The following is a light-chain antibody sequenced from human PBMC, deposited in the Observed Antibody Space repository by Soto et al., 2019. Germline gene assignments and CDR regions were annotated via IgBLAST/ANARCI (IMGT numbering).Light chain of an antibody. J-gene: IGKJ4*01. CDR1: QSISSW. CDR2: DAS. Sequence: DIQITQSPSTLSASVGDRVTITCRASQSISSWLAWYQQKPGKAPKLLIYDASSLESGVPSRFSGSGSGTEFTLTISSLQPDDFATYYCQQYNSYLTFGGGTKV. CDR3: QQYNSYLT. V-gene: IGKV1-5*01.